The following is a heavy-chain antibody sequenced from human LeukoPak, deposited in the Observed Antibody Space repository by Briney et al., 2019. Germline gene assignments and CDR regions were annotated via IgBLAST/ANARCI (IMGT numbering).Heavy chain of an antibody. CDR3: AKCPVFDDYFDY. CDR1: EFTFRSYA. Sequence: GGSLRLSCAASEFTFRSYAMSWLRQAPGKGLEWVSAISGSGGSTYYADSVKGRFTISRDNSKNTLYLQMNSLRAEDTAVYYCAKCPVFDDYFDYWGQGTLVTVSS. D-gene: IGHD3-9*01. CDR2: ISGSGGST. J-gene: IGHJ4*02. V-gene: IGHV3-23*01.